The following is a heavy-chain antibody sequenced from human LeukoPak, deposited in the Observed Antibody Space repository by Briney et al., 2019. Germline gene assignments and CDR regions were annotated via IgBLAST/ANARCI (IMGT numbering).Heavy chain of an antibody. V-gene: IGHV3-7*05. CDR3: ARDQRYCSSSSCPWEPFDY. D-gene: IGHD2-2*01. CDR2: IKEDGSEK. Sequence: GGSLRLSCIASGFTFSSYWMSWVRQAPGGGLEWVANIKEDGSEKYYVDSVKGRFTISRDNAKNSLYLQMNSLRAEDTAVYYCARDQRYCSSSSCPWEPFDYWGQGTLVTVSS. J-gene: IGHJ4*02. CDR1: GFTFSSYW.